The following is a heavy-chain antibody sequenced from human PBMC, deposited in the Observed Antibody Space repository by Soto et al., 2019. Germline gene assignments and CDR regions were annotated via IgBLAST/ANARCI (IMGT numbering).Heavy chain of an antibody. J-gene: IGHJ4*02. CDR2: ISSSSSTI. Sequence: PGGSLRLSCAASGFTFSSYSMNWVRQAPGKGLEWVSYISSSSSTIYYADPVKGRFTISRDNAKNSLYLQMNSLRAEDTAVYYCARATGIAAAGLDYWGQGTLVTVSS. CDR1: GFTFSSYS. D-gene: IGHD6-13*01. V-gene: IGHV3-48*01. CDR3: ARATGIAAAGLDY.